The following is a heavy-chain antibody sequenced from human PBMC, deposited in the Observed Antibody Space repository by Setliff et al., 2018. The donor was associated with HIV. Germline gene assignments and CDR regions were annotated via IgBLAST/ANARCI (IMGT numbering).Heavy chain of an antibody. CDR3: ARSAHDSETGY. CDR2: IYHSGSA. Sequence: PSETLSLTCAVSGGSISSSNWWSWVRQPPGKGLEWIGEIYHSGSANYNPSLKSRVIISIDKSKNKFSLKVSSVTAADTAFYYCARSAHDSETGYWGQGTLVTVSS. V-gene: IGHV4-4*02. J-gene: IGHJ4*02. CDR1: GGSISSSNW. D-gene: IGHD5-12*01.